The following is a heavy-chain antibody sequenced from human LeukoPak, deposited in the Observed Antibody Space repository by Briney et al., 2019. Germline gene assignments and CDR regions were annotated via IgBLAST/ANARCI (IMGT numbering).Heavy chain of an antibody. Sequence: GGSLRLSCAASGFTFSSYAMSWVRQAPGKGLEWVSSISASDSSTYYGDSVKGRFTIARDNSKNTLYLQMNSLRAEDTAIYYCAKSIGSRSGYYVYWGQGTLVTVSS. CDR2: ISASDSST. D-gene: IGHD3-22*01. J-gene: IGHJ4*02. CDR1: GFTFSSYA. CDR3: AKSIGSRSGYYVY. V-gene: IGHV3-23*01.